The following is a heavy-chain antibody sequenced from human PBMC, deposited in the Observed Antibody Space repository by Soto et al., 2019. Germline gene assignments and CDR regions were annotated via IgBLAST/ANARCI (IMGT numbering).Heavy chain of an antibody. D-gene: IGHD1-1*01. V-gene: IGHV3-23*01. CDR2: ISATGIST. Sequence: GGSLRLSCAASGFTFATYAMSWVRQAPGKGLEWVSAISATGISTHYADSVKGRVTISRDNSANTLSLEMSSLTAEDTAVYYCARDKDTSSWTGFDFWGHGTLGTVSS. CDR1: GFTFATYA. CDR3: ARDKDTSSWTGFDF. J-gene: IGHJ4*01.